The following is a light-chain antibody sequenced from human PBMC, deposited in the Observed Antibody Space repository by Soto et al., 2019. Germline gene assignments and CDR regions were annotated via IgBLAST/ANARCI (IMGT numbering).Light chain of an antibody. CDR1: SSDVGGYNY. V-gene: IGLV2-11*01. CDR2: DVS. Sequence: QSALTQPRSVSGSPRQSVTISCTGTSSDVGGYNYVSWYQQHPGKAPKLIMYDVSKRPSGVPDRFSGSKSGKTASLTISGLQAEDEAEYYCCSYAGSYTYVFGTETKLTVL. J-gene: IGLJ1*01. CDR3: CSYAGSYTYV.